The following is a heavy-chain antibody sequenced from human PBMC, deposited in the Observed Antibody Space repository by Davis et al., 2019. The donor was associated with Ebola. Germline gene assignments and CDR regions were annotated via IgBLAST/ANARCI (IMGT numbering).Heavy chain of an antibody. Sequence: ASVKVSCKASGYTFSSYGFSWVRQAPGQGLEWMESISAYNVHTNFAQKFQGRVTVTTDTSTTTAYMELKSLTSDDTAVYYCARDQDFRVDYWGQGTLVTVSS. CDR1: GYTFSSYG. CDR2: ISAYNVHT. V-gene: IGHV1-18*04. J-gene: IGHJ4*02. D-gene: IGHD3/OR15-3a*01. CDR3: ARDQDFRVDY.